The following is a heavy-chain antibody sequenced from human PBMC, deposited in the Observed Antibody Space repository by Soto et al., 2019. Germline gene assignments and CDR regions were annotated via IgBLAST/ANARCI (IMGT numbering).Heavy chain of an antibody. D-gene: IGHD3-10*01. V-gene: IGHV1-18*01. CDR1: GYTFTSYG. CDR2: ISAYNGNT. Sequence: ASVKVSCKASGYTFTSYGISWVRQAPGQGLEWMGWISAYNGNTNYAQKLQGRVTMTTDTSTSTAYMELRSLRSDDTAVYYCARDPTGGSGSYYKAYYYYYGMDVWGQGTTVTVSS. CDR3: ARDPTGGSGSYYKAYYYYYGMDV. J-gene: IGHJ6*02.